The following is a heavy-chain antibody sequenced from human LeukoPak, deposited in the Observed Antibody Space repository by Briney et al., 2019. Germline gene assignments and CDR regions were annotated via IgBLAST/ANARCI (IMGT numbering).Heavy chain of an antibody. D-gene: IGHD1-14*01. J-gene: IGHJ3*02. Sequence: ETLSLTCAVYGGSFSGYYWMHWVRQAPGKGLVWVSRINSDGSSTSYADSVKGRFTISRDNAKNTLYLQMNSLRAEDTAVYYCARRKPISEGAFDIWGQGTMVTVSS. V-gene: IGHV3-74*01. CDR2: INSDGSST. CDR1: GGSFSGYYW. CDR3: ARRKPISEGAFDI.